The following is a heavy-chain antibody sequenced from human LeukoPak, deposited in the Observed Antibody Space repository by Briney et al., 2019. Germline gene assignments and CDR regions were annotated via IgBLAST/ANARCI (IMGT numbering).Heavy chain of an antibody. CDR1: GGSISSHY. CDR3: ARVATADAFDI. Sequence: SETLSLTCTVSGGSISSHYWSWIRHPPGKGLEWIGYIYYSGSTNYNPSLKSRVTISVDTSKNQFSLKLSSVTAADTAVYYCARVATADAFDIWGQGTMVTVSS. D-gene: IGHD6-25*01. J-gene: IGHJ3*02. CDR2: IYYSGST. V-gene: IGHV4-59*11.